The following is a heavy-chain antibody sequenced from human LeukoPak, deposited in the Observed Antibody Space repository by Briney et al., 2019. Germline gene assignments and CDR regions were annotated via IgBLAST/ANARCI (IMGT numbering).Heavy chain of an antibody. V-gene: IGHV4-31*03. CDR1: DGSISSNSYY. D-gene: IGHD4-17*01. CDR3: ARNGYGDYGICDY. Sequence: SETLSLTCTVSDGSISSNSYYWSWIRQHPGKGLEWIGYIYYSGSTYYNPSLKSRVTISVDTSKNQFSLKLSSVTAADTAVYYCARNGYGDYGICDYWGQGTLVTVSS. J-gene: IGHJ4*02. CDR2: IYYSGST.